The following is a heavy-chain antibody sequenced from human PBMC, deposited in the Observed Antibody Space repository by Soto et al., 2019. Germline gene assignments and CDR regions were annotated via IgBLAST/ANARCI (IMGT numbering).Heavy chain of an antibody. J-gene: IGHJ6*02. D-gene: IGHD1-1*01. CDR2: IKQDRSEK. CDR3: AGEKCIWNDGSDGMDV. V-gene: IGHV3-7*03. Sequence: GGSLRLSCAASGFTFSSYWMSWVRQAPGKGLEWVANIKQDRSEKYYVDSVKGRFTISRDNAKNSLYLQMNSLRAEDTAVYYCAGEKCIWNDGSDGMDVWGQGTTISVSS. CDR1: GFTFSSYW.